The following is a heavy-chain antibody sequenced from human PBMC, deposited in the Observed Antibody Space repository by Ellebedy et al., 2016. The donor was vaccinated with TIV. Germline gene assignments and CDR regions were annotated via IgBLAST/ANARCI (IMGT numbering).Heavy chain of an antibody. J-gene: IGHJ1*01. Sequence: ASVKVSCKASGGTFGNYGISWVRQAPGHGPEWMGGIIAIFRTTNYAQNFQGRVTITADESRSTVYMELSSLSSDDTAVYYCARSGSYRPDYFHYWGQGTLVTVSS. CDR2: IIAIFRTT. CDR1: GGTFGNYG. CDR3: ARSGSYRPDYFHY. V-gene: IGHV1-69*13. D-gene: IGHD1-26*01.